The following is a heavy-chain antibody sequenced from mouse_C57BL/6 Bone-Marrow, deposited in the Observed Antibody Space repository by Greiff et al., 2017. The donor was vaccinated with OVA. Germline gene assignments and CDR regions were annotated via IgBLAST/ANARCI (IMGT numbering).Heavy chain of an antibody. J-gene: IGHJ2*01. D-gene: IGHD1-2*01. CDR2: IYWDEDK. V-gene: IGHV8-9*01. CDR3: ARVLLRRDY. Sequence: QVTLKVSGPGLLQPSQTLSLTCSFSVFSLSTFGMGVSWIRQPSGKGLEWLAHIYWDEDKHYKPSLKSRLTISKDTSNNQVFLKITTVDTADTATYYSARVLLRRDYWGQGTTLTVSS. CDR1: VFSLSTFGMG.